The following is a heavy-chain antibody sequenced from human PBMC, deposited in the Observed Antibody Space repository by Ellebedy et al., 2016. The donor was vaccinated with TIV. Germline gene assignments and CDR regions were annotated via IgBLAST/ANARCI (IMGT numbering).Heavy chain of an antibody. CDR3: ARLRDFRDGYLRDIINFDY. CDR2: IDPSDSYT. CDR1: GYSFTSYW. D-gene: IGHD5-24*01. V-gene: IGHV5-10-1*01. J-gene: IGHJ4*02. Sequence: GESLKISCKGSGYSFTSYWISWVRQMPGKGLEWMGRIDPSDSYTNYSPSFQGHVTISADKSISTAYLQWSSLKASDTAMYYCARLRDFRDGYLRDIINFDYWGQGTLVTVSS.